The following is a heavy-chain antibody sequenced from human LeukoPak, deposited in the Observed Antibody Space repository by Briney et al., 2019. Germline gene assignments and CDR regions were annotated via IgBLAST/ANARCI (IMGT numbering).Heavy chain of an antibody. J-gene: IGHJ5*02. Sequence: SETLSLTCTVSGGSISSYYWSWIRQPPGKGLEWIGYIYYSGSTNYNPSLKSRVTISVDTSKNQFSLKLSSVTAADTAVYYCARLTASTEYDFWSGYYNWFDPWGQGTLVTVSS. D-gene: IGHD3-3*01. CDR1: GGSISSYY. V-gene: IGHV4-59*08. CDR2: IYYSGST. CDR3: ARLTASTEYDFWSGYYNWFDP.